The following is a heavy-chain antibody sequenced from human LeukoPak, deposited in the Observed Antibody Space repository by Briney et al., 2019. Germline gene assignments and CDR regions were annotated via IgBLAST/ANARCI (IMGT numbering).Heavy chain of an antibody. J-gene: IGHJ6*03. Sequence: GGSLRLSCAASGFTVSSNYMTWVRQAPGKGLEWVSVIHKSAITYYADTVKGRFTISRDNSKNTLYLQMNSLRAEDTAVYYCARSLRVRGVPDYMDVWGKGTTVIISS. CDR2: IHKSAIT. CDR3: ARSLRVRGVPDYMDV. V-gene: IGHV3-53*01. D-gene: IGHD3-10*01. CDR1: GFTVSSNY.